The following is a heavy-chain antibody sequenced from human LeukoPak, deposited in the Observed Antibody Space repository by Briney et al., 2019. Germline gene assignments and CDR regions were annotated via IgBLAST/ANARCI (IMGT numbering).Heavy chain of an antibody. CDR2: ISSSGGNT. J-gene: IGHJ4*02. V-gene: IGHV3-23*01. D-gene: IGHD3-22*01. CDR1: GFTFSTDA. Sequence: GGSLRLSCAASGFTFSTDAMTWVRQAPGKGLEWVSSISSSGGNTYYADSMKGRFTISRDNSKNTLYLQLNSLRVEDTAVYYCAKTYYYDTSGYYSFPNWGQGTQVTVPS. CDR3: AKTYYYDTSGYYSFPN.